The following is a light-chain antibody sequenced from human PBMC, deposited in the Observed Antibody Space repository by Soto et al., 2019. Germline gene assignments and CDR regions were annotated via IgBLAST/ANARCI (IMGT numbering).Light chain of an antibody. V-gene: IGLV2-14*03. J-gene: IGLJ2*01. CDR3: TSWTTSTTMI. CDR2: DVN. CDR1: SSDIGAYNF. Sequence: QSALTQPASVSGSPGQTITISCTGTSSDIGAYNFLSWYQQPPGKAPKLMLYDVNIRPSGVSNRFSGSKSGNTASLTISGLQAEDEADYYCTSWTTSTTMIFGGGTKVTVL.